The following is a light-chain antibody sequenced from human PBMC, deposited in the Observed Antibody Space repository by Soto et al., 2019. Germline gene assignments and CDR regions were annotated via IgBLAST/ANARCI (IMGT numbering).Light chain of an antibody. J-gene: IGKJ5*01. CDR3: QQYKNWPL. V-gene: IGKV3-15*01. CDR1: QSVSSSY. CDR2: GAS. Sequence: DIVLTQSPGTLSLSPGERATLSCRASQSVSSSYLAWYQQKPGQAPRLLLYGASTRATGIPVRFSGSGFGTEFTLTISSLQSEDFAVYYCQQYKNWPLFGQGTRLENK.